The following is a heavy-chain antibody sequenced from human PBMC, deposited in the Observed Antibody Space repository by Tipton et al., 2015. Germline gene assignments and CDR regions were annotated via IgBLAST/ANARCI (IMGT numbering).Heavy chain of an antibody. J-gene: IGHJ4*02. CDR1: GGSIISSGHY. V-gene: IGHV4-61*05. Sequence: TLSLTCSVSGGSIISSGHYWGWLRQPPGKGLEWIGYISDTGRSDYNSSLKSRVAISLDTSKNQFSLKLRYVAAADTAVYYCATIELTTETFASWGQGTLVTVSS. CDR3: ATIELTTETFAS. D-gene: IGHD4-11*01. CDR2: ISDTGRS.